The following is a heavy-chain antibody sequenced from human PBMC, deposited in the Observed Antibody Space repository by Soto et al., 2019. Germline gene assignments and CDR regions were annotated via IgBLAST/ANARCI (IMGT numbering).Heavy chain of an antibody. CDR1: GFTFSSYA. CDR2: FSGGAGST. CDR3: AKEKGSSWYYFDY. V-gene: IGHV3-23*01. Sequence: GGSLRLSCAASGFTFSSYAMTWVRQAPGKGLEWVSAFSGGAGSTDYADSVKGRFTISRDNSKNTLYLQMNSLRAEDTAVYYCAKEKGSSWYYFDYWGQGTLVTVSS. J-gene: IGHJ4*02. D-gene: IGHD6-13*01.